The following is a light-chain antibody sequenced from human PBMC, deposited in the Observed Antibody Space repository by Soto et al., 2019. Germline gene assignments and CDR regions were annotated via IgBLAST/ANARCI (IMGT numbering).Light chain of an antibody. CDR2: EVS. J-gene: IGLJ3*02. CDR3: SSYAGSSVV. CDR1: SSDVGGYNY. V-gene: IGLV2-8*01. Sequence: QSALTQPPSASGSPGQSVTISCTGTSSDVGGYNYVSWYQQHPDKAPKLMIYEVSKRPSGAPDRFSGSKSGNTASLTVSGLQAEDEADYYCSSYAGSSVVFGGGTKLTVL.